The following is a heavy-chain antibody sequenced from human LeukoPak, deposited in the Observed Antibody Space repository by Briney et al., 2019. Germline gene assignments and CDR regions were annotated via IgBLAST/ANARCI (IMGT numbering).Heavy chain of an antibody. J-gene: IGHJ3*02. CDR1: GYTFTSYD. V-gene: IGHV1-8*01. CDR2: MNPNSGNT. Sequence: GASVKVSCKASGYTFTSYDINWVRQATGQGLEWMGWMNPNSGNTGYAQKFQGRVTMTRNTSISTAYMELSSLRSEDTAVYYCASPMVRGVIDRDAFDIWGQGTMVTVSS. CDR3: ASPMVRGVIDRDAFDI. D-gene: IGHD3-10*01.